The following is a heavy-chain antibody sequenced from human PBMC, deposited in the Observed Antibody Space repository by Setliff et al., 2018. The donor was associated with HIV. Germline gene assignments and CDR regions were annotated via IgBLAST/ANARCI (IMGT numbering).Heavy chain of an antibody. J-gene: IGHJ3*02. CDR2: ISTYNGNT. CDR1: GYTFTAFG. D-gene: IGHD4-17*01. V-gene: IGHV1-18*01. Sequence: ASVKVSCKASGYTFTAFGMNWLRQAPGQGPEWMGWISTYNGNTNYAQKFQGRVTMTTDTSTSTVYMELRSLRSDDTAVYYCAKDPSVTVTTIWGQGTMVTRLL. CDR3: AKDPSVTVTTI.